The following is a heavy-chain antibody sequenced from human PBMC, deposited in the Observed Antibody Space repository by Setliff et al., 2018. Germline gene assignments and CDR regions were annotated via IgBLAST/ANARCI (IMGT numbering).Heavy chain of an antibody. Sequence: TSETLSLTCTVSGDSINSRTNYWSWIRQPAGKGPEWIGHIYASWSTNYNPSLKSRVTISLDTSKNQFSLKLSSVTAADTAMYYCARENGYCSGGACYFMFDYWGQGTLVTVSS. CDR1: GDSINSRTNY. CDR2: IYASWST. D-gene: IGHD2-15*01. CDR3: ARENGYCSGGACYFMFDY. V-gene: IGHV4-61*10. J-gene: IGHJ4*02.